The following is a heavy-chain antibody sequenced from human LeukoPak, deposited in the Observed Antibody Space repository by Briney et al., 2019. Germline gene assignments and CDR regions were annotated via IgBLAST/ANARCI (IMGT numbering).Heavy chain of an antibody. V-gene: IGHV1-18*01. CDR2: ISAYNGNT. J-gene: IGHJ4*02. D-gene: IGHD3-22*01. CDR3: ARGLSGYYDGAYYFDY. Sequence: ASVKVSCKASGYTFTSYGISWVRQAPGQGLEWMGWISAYNGNTNYARKLQGRVTMTTDTSTSTAYMELRSLRSDDTAVYYCARGLSGYYDGAYYFDYWGQGTLVTVSS. CDR1: GYTFTSYG.